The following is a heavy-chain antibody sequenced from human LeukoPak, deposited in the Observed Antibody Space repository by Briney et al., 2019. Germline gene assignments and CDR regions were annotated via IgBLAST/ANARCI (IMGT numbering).Heavy chain of an antibody. V-gene: IGHV3-11*05. J-gene: IGHJ4*02. CDR2: ISNSGSYT. CDR3: ARARGAGPGGHFDY. CDR1: GFSFSDNY. D-gene: IGHD6-19*01. Sequence: PGGSLRLSCAASGFSFSDNYMSWIRQAPGKGLEWVSYISNSGSYTNYPDSVKGRFTISRDNAKNSLYLQMDSLRDEDTAVYYCARARGAGPGGHFDYWGQGTLVTVSS.